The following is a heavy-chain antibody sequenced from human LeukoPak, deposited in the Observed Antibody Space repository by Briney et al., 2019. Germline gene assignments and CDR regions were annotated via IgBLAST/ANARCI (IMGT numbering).Heavy chain of an antibody. CDR2: IYYSGST. CDR3: ARDQRGYGYSAYEYYFDY. Sequence: SETLSLTCTVSGDSIRSGGYYWTWIRQPPGKGLEWIGYIYYSGSTDYNPSLKSRVTISVDTSQNQFSLESSSVTAADTAVYYCARDQRGYGYSAYEYYFDYWGQGMLVTVSS. V-gene: IGHV4-31*03. J-gene: IGHJ4*02. D-gene: IGHD5-12*01. CDR1: GDSIRSGGYY.